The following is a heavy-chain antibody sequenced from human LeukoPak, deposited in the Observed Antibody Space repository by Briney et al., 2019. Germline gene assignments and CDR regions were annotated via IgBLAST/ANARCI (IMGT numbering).Heavy chain of an antibody. D-gene: IGHD3-3*01. Sequence: GGSLRLSCAASGFTFSSYSMNWVRQAPGKGLEWVSSISSSSSYIYYADSVKGRFTISRDNAKNSLYLQMNSLRAEDTAVYYCARDAYDANAFDIWGQGTMVTVSS. J-gene: IGHJ3*02. CDR1: GFTFSSYS. CDR2: ISSSSSYI. CDR3: ARDAYDANAFDI. V-gene: IGHV3-21*01.